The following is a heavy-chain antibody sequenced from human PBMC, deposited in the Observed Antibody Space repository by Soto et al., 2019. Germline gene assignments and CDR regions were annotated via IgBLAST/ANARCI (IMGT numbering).Heavy chain of an antibody. Sequence: QLQLQESGPGLVKPSETLSLTCTVSGGSISSSSYYWGWIRQPPGKGLEWIGSIYYSGSTYYNPSLKSRVTISVDTSKNQFSLKLSSVTAADTAVYYCARASKGGTIFGVVTKGYYFDYWGQGTLVTVSS. D-gene: IGHD3-3*01. CDR2: IYYSGST. CDR1: GGSISSSSYY. V-gene: IGHV4-39*01. J-gene: IGHJ4*02. CDR3: ARASKGGTIFGVVTKGYYFDY.